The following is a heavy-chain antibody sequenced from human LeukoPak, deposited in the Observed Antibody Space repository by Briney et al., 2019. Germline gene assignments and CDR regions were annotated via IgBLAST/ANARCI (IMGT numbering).Heavy chain of an antibody. J-gene: IGHJ6*03. Sequence: GGSLRLSCAASEFSVGSNYMTWVRQAPGKGLGWVSLIYSGGSTYYADSVKGRFTISRDNSKNTLYLQMNSLRAEDTAVYYCAKDPHAGSSGWWRTYYYYYMDVWGKGTTVTVSS. CDR1: EFSVGSNY. D-gene: IGHD6-19*01. V-gene: IGHV3-66*01. CDR2: IYSGGST. CDR3: AKDPHAGSSGWWRTYYYYYMDV.